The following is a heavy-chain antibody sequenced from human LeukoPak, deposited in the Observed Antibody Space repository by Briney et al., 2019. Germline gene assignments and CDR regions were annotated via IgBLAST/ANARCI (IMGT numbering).Heavy chain of an antibody. Sequence: SETLSLTCTVSGGSISSYYWSWIRQPPGKGLEWIGYIYYSGSTNYNRSLKSRVTISVDTSKNQFSMKLSSVTAADTAVYYCARDGVETGIYMDVWGKGTTVTVSS. CDR2: IYYSGST. V-gene: IGHV4-59*01. CDR1: GGSISSYY. J-gene: IGHJ6*03. CDR3: ARDGVETGIYMDV. D-gene: IGHD3-3*01.